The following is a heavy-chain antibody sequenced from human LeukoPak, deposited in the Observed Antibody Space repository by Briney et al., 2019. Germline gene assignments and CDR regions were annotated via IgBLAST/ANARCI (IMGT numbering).Heavy chain of an antibody. D-gene: IGHD6-19*01. CDR2: INHSGST. CDR3: ARTPPGIAVAGTRAAYYYYMDV. J-gene: IGHJ6*03. Sequence: PSETLSLTCAVYGGSFSGYYWSWIRQPPGKGLEWIGEINHSGSTNYNPSLKSRVTISVDTSENQFSLKLSSVTAADTAVYYCARTPPGIAVAGTRAAYYYYMDVWGKGTTVTVSS. V-gene: IGHV4-34*01. CDR1: GGSFSGYY.